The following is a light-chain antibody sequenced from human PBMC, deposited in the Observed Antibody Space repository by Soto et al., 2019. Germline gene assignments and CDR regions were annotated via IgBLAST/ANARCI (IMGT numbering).Light chain of an antibody. V-gene: IGKV2D-29*01. CDR1: QSLLHSDGKTY. CDR2: EVS. CDR3: MQIIQFPLVFT. J-gene: IGKJ3*01. Sequence: EIVMTQTPLSLSVTPGQPASISCKSSQSLLHSDGKTYLYWYLQKPGQPPQLLIYEVSKRFSGVPGRFSGRGSGTDFTLKISRVEAEDVGLYYCMQIIQFPLVFTFGPGTKVDIK.